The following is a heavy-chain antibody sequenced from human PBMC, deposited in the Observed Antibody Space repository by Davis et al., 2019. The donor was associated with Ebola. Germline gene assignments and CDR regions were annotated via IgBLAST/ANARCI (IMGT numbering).Heavy chain of an antibody. V-gene: IGHV3-20*04. D-gene: IGHD1-20*01. Sequence: GGSLRLSCAASGFRFDDYGMNWVRQAPGKGLEWVSGINWSGDNTVYADSVKGRFTISRDNAKNTLYLQMNSLRAEDTAVYYCAKEGPRTISGTTDAFDIWGQGTMVTVSS. CDR3: AKEGPRTISGTTDAFDI. CDR1: GFRFDDYG. J-gene: IGHJ3*02. CDR2: INWSGDNT.